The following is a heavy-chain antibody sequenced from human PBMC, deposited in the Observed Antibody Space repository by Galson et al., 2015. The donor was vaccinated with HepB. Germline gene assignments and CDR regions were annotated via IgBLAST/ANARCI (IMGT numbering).Heavy chain of an antibody. Sequence: ETLSLTCTVSGGSISSSSYYWGWIRQPPGKGLEWIGSIYYSGSTYYNPSLKSRVTISVDTSKNQFSLRVSSVTAADTAVYYCARHKGSSTSWHGSHRWFDPWGQGALVTVSS. D-gene: IGHD2-2*01. J-gene: IGHJ5*02. CDR3: ARHKGSSTSWHGSHRWFDP. CDR1: GGSISSSSYY. V-gene: IGHV4-39*01. CDR2: IYYSGST.